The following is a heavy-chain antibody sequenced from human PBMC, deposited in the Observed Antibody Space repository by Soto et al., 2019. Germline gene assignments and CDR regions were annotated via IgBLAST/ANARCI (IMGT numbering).Heavy chain of an antibody. CDR1: GFTFSRYW. D-gene: IGHD3-16*01. CDR2: INEDGSEK. CDR3: AREEWGGPDK. J-gene: IGHJ4*02. V-gene: IGHV3-7*04. Sequence: EVQLAESGGGLVQPGGSLRLSCVVSGFTFSRYWMAWVRQAPGKGLEWVANINEDGSEKYHVDSVKGRFTISRDNAKKSLYLQMNSLRVEDTAGYYCAREEWGGPDKWGQGTLVTVSS.